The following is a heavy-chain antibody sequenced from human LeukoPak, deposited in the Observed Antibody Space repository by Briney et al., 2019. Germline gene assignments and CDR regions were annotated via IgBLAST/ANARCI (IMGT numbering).Heavy chain of an antibody. CDR2: VYYSGST. CDR3: GTTSGSGWYFLD. CDR1: GGSISSSGYY. Sequence: SETLSLTCTVSGGSISSSGYYWGWIRQPPGKGLEWIGSVYYSGSTYYNPSLKSRVTISVDTSKNQFSLKLSSVTAADTAVYYCGTTSGSGWYFLDWGQGTLVTVSS. D-gene: IGHD6-19*01. J-gene: IGHJ4*02. V-gene: IGHV4-39*07.